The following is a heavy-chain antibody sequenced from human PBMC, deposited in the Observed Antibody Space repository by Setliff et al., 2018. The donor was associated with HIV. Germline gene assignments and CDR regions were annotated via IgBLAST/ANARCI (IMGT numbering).Heavy chain of an antibody. CDR1: SGSVSRSDYY. Sequence: SETLSLTCTVSSGSVSRSDYYWGWIRQTPGKGLEWIGSIYYSGNTYYNPSLKSRVTISVDTSKNQFSLKLSSVTAADTAVYYCECYNSDDGYFDNWGQGALVTVSS. J-gene: IGHJ4*02. V-gene: IGHV4-39*07. D-gene: IGHD2-8*01. CDR3: ECYNSDDGYFDN. CDR2: IYYSGNT.